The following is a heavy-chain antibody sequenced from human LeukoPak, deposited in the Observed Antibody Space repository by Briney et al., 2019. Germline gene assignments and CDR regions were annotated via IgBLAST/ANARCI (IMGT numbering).Heavy chain of an antibody. D-gene: IGHD2-2*01. J-gene: IGHJ4*02. Sequence: SETLSLTCTVSGYSISSGYYRGWIRQPPGKGLEWIGSIYHSGSTYYNPSLKSRVTISVDTSKNQFSLKLSSVTAADTAVYYCARVFGYCSSTSCPRFFDYWGQGTLVTVSS. CDR2: IYHSGST. CDR1: GYSISSGYY. V-gene: IGHV4-38-2*02. CDR3: ARVFGYCSSTSCPRFFDY.